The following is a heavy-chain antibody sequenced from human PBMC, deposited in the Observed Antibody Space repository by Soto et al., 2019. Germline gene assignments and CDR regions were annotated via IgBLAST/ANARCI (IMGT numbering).Heavy chain of an antibody. CDR3: ARAKIITTLDY. D-gene: IGHD3-10*01. CDR2: INAGNGYT. Sequence: QVQLVQSGAEGKKPGASVKVSCETSGYTFANYPMHWVRQAPGQTLEWMGWINAGNGYTIYSQKFQGRVTITRDTSASIAYMELSSLRSEDTAVYYCARAKIITTLDYWGQGTLVTVSS. V-gene: IGHV1-3*01. J-gene: IGHJ4*02. CDR1: GYTFANYP.